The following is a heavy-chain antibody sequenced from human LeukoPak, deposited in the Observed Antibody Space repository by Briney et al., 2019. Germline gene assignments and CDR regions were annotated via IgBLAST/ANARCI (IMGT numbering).Heavy chain of an antibody. CDR1: GFTFSSYW. V-gene: IGHV3-7*01. CDR3: ARVAGGYYYYYMDV. J-gene: IGHJ6*03. Sequence: AGGSLRLSCAASGFTFSSYWMHWVRQAPGKGLQWVANIKQDGSEKYYVDSVKGRFTISRDNAKNSLYLQMNSLRAEDTAVYYCARVAGGYYYYYMDVWGKGTTVTVSS. CDR2: IKQDGSEK.